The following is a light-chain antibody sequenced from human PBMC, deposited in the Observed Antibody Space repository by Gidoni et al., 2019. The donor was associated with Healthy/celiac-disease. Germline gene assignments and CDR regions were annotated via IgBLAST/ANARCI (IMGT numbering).Light chain of an antibody. CDR1: QSVSSSY. Sequence: EIVLTQSPGTLSLSPGERATLSCRASQSVSSSYLAWYQQKPGQAPRLLICGASSRATGIPDRFSGSGSGTDFTLTISRLEPDDFAVYYCQQYGSSGGTFVQGTRLEIK. J-gene: IGKJ5*01. CDR3: QQYGSSGGT. CDR2: GAS. V-gene: IGKV3-20*01.